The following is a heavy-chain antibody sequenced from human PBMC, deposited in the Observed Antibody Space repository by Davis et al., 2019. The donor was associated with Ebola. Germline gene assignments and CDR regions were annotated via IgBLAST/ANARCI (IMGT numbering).Heavy chain of an antibody. CDR2: IWYDGSNK. D-gene: IGHD3-3*01. CDR3: AKDLTYYDFWSGYWSSVRYYGMDV. Sequence: PGGSLRLSCAASGFTFSSYGMHWVRQAPGKGLEWVAVIWYDGSNKYYADSVKGRFTISRDNSKNTLYLQMNSLRAEDTAVYYCAKDLTYYDFWSGYWSSVRYYGMDVWGQGTTVTVSS. V-gene: IGHV3-33*06. CDR1: GFTFSSYG. J-gene: IGHJ6*02.